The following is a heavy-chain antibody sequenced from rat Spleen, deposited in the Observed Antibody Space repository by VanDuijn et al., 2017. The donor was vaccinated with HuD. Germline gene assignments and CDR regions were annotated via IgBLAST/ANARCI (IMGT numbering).Heavy chain of an antibody. V-gene: IGHV5-29*01. CDR2: ISYGDSSGHSAT. CDR1: GFTFSDYG. J-gene: IGHJ2*01. CDR3: ARRHYGYTDYFDY. Sequence: EVQLVESGGGLVQPGRSLKLSCAASGFTFSDYGMAWVRQAPTKGLEWVATISYGDSSGHSATYYRDSVKGRFTISRDNAKNTLYLQLDSLRSADTATYYCARRHYGYTDYFDYWGQGVMVTVSS. D-gene: IGHD1-9*01.